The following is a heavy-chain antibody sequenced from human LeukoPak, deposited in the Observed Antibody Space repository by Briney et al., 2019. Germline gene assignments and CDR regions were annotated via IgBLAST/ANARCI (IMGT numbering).Heavy chain of an antibody. CDR1: GFTFSGHS. CDR3: GRVIAGAIDY. D-gene: IGHD6-13*01. J-gene: IGHJ4*02. V-gene: IGHV3-7*01. Sequence: GGSLRLSCAASGFTFSGHSMTWVRQAPGKGLEWVSNINLDGSERFYVDFVKGRFTISRDNADTSMYLQMSSLRAEDTAVYYCGRVIAGAIDYWGQGTLVTVSS. CDR2: INLDGSER.